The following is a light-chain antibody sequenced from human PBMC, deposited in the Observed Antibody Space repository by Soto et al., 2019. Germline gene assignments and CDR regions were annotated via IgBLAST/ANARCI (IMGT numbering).Light chain of an antibody. V-gene: IGLV2-8*01. CDR3: SSYAGSNKSV. J-gene: IGLJ1*01. CDR1: SSDVGGYNY. CDR2: EVS. Sequence: QSVLTQPPSASGSRGQSVTISCTGTSSDVGGYNYVSWYQQHPGKAPKLMIYEVSKRPSGVPDPFSGSKSGNTASLTVSGLQADDEADYYCSSYAGSNKSVFGTGTKVTVL.